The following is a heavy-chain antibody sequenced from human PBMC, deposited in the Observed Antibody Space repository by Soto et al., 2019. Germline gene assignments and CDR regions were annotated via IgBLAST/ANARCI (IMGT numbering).Heavy chain of an antibody. CDR3: ARGRTGTTYPGFDP. V-gene: IGHV1-18*01. CDR2: ISAYNGNT. Sequence: ASVEVSCKASGYTFTSYCISWVLQAPGQGLEWMGWISAYNGNTNYAQKLQGRVTMTTDTSTSTAYMELRSLRSDDTAVYYCARGRTGTTYPGFDPWGQGTLVTVSS. J-gene: IGHJ5*02. CDR1: GYTFTSYC. D-gene: IGHD1-7*01.